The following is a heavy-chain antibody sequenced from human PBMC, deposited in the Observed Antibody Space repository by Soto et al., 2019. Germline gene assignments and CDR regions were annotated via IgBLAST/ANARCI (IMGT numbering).Heavy chain of an antibody. D-gene: IGHD5-18*01. CDR1: GFTVSTNY. J-gene: IGHJ3*02. Sequence: PGGSLRLSCAASGFTVSTNYMNWVRQSPGKRLEWVSVIYSGGSTYYADSVKGRFTISRDNSKNTLYLQMNGLGAEDTAVYYCAKQRKLVDTEMLTSGDAFDIWGQGTMVTVSS. CDR2: IYSGGST. CDR3: AKQRKLVDTEMLTSGDAFDI. V-gene: IGHV3-53*01.